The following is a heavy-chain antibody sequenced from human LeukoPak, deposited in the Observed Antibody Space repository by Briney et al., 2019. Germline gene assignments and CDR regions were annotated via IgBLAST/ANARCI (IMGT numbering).Heavy chain of an antibody. D-gene: IGHD3-9*01. CDR3: ARVLRYFDWLFPFDY. J-gene: IGHJ4*02. Sequence: VSVKVSCKASGYTFTGYYMHWVRQAPGQGLEWMGWINPNSGGTNYAQKFQGRVTMTRDTSISTAYMELSRLRSDATAVYYCARVLRYFDWLFPFDYWGQGTLVTVSS. CDR1: GYTFTGYY. CDR2: INPNSGGT. V-gene: IGHV1-2*02.